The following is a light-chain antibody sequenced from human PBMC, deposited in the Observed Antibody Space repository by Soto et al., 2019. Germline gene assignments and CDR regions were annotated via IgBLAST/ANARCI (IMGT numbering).Light chain of an antibody. CDR3: CSYAGSYTWV. Sequence: QSVLTQPASVSGSPGQSITISCTRTSNDFGTYYFVSWYQQHPDKAPKLIIYDGTERPSGVSNLFSCSKSGNTASLTISGLQAEDEAHYYCCSYAGSYTWVFGGGTKLTVL. CDR2: DGT. V-gene: IGLV2-23*01. J-gene: IGLJ3*02. CDR1: SNDFGTYYF.